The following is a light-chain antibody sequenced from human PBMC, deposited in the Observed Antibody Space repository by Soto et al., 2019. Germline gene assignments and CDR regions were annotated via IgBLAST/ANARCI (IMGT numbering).Light chain of an antibody. V-gene: IGLV2-11*01. CDR3: CSYAGSPRYV. CDR1: SSDVGGYNY. J-gene: IGLJ1*01. Sequence: QSALTQPRSVSGSPGQSVPNSWTGTSSDVGGYNYVSWYQQHPGKAPKVMIYDVSERPSGVPDRFSGSKSGNTASLTISGLQAEDEADYYCCSYAGSPRYVLGTGTKLTVL. CDR2: DVS.